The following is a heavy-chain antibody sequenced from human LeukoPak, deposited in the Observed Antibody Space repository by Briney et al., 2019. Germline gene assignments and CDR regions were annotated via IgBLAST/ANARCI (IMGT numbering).Heavy chain of an antibody. D-gene: IGHD3-16*02. CDR1: GYTFTSYA. CDR2: INTNTGNP. CDR3: AREPYDYVWGSYRPFDY. V-gene: IGHV7-4-1*02. J-gene: IGHJ4*02. Sequence: GASVKVSCKASGYTFTSYAMNWVRQAPGQGLEWMGWINTNTGNPTYAQGFTGRFVFSLDTSVSTAYLQISSLKAEDTAVYYCAREPYDYVWGSYRPFDYWGQGTLVTVSS.